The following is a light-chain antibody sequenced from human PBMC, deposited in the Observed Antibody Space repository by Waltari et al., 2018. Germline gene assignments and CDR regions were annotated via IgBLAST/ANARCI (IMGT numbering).Light chain of an antibody. CDR3: SSYAGSSNLI. CDR1: SSDIGSSKS. J-gene: IGLJ2*01. Sequence: QSALPQPPSASGSPGQSVTISCTGTSSDIGSSKSVPWYQQHPPKAPKLMIYEVNKRPSGVPDRFSGSKSGNTASLTVSGLQADDEADYYCSSYAGSSNLIFGGGTKLTVL. V-gene: IGLV2-8*01. CDR2: EVN.